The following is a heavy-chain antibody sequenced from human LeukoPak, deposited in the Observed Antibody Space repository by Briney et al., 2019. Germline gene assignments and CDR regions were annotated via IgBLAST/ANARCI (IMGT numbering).Heavy chain of an antibody. D-gene: IGHD5-24*01. CDR1: GFTFSGSA. J-gene: IGHJ3*02. CDR3: ARDDVTTNGDVIADSRLFDI. V-gene: IGHV3-73*01. Sequence: GGSLRLSCAASGFTFSGSAMHWVRQASGKGLEWVGRIRSKANSYATAYAASVKGRFTISRDNAKNSLYLQMNSLRGEDTAVYYCARDDVTTNGDVIADSRLFDIWGQGTMVTVSS. CDR2: IRSKANSYAT.